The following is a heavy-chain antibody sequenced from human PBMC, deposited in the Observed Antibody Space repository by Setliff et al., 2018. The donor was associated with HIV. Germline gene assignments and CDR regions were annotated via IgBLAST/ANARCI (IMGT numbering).Heavy chain of an antibody. V-gene: IGHV4-34*01. J-gene: IGHJ4*02. CDR3: AREIYGGNSRPFDY. CDR1: GESFSGYY. Sequence: SETLSLTCAVYGESFSGYYWTWIRQPPGKGLEWIGYIYYSGSTYYNPSLKSRVTISVDRSKNQFSLKLTSVTAADTAVYYCAREIYGGNSRPFDYWGQ. D-gene: IGHD4-17*01. CDR2: IYYSGST.